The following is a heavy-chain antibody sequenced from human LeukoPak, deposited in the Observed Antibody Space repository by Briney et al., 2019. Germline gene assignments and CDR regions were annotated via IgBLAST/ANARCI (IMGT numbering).Heavy chain of an antibody. V-gene: IGHV3-30*18. CDR3: AKGNYYDSSGLFDY. J-gene: IGHJ4*02. CDR2: ISYDGSNK. Sequence: GGSLRLSCAASGFTFSSYGMHWVRQAPGKGLEWVAVISYDGSNKYYADSVKGRFTISRDNSKNALYLQMNSLRAEDTAVYYCAKGNYYDSSGLFDYWGQGTLVTVFS. D-gene: IGHD3-22*01. CDR1: GFTFSSYG.